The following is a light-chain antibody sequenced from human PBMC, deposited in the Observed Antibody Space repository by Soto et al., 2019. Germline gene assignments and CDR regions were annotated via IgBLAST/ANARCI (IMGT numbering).Light chain of an antibody. V-gene: IGLV4-69*01. Sequence: QLVLTQSPSASASLGASVKLTCTLSSGHSSYAFAWHQQQPEKGPRYLMKLNSDGSHSKGDGIPDRFSGSSSGAERYLTISSLQSEDEADYYCQTWGTGDWVFGGGTKLTVL. J-gene: IGLJ3*02. CDR3: QTWGTGDWV. CDR1: SGHSSYA. CDR2: LNSDGSH.